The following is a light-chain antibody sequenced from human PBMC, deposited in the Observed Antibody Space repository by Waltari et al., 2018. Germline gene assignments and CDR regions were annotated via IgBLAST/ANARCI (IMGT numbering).Light chain of an antibody. CDR1: QSLLHSNGYNY. Sequence: DIVMTQSPLSLPVTPGEPASISCRSSQSLLHSNGYNYLDWYLQKPGQSPQLLIYLDSNRASGVPDRFSGSGSGTDFTLKISRVEAEDGGVYYCMQALQTPRTFGQGTKVEIK. V-gene: IGKV2-28*01. J-gene: IGKJ1*01. CDR3: MQALQTPRT. CDR2: LDS.